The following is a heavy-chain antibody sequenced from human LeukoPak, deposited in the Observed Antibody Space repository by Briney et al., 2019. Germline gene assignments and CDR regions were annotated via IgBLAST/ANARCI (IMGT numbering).Heavy chain of an antibody. V-gene: IGHV1-8*03. Sequence: ASVKVSCKASGYTFTSYDINWVRQATGQGLEWMGWMNPNSGNTGYAQKFQGRVTITRNTSISTACMELSSLRSEDTAVYYCARGKGLDYYDSSGYGSWGQGTLVTVSS. CDR3: ARGKGLDYYDSSGYGS. J-gene: IGHJ5*02. D-gene: IGHD3-22*01. CDR1: GYTFTSYD. CDR2: MNPNSGNT.